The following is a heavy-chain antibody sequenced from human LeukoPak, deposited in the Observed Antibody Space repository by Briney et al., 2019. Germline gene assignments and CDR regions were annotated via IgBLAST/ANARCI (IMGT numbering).Heavy chain of an antibody. Sequence: SETLSLTCIVSGASINNYFWTWIRQPAGKGLEWIGRIYSGGSTIYDPSLNSRVTMSLDTSKNQFSLKLISVTAADTAVYYCARNSGDYWGQGTLVTVSS. V-gene: IGHV4-4*07. CDR2: IYSGGST. D-gene: IGHD4-23*01. J-gene: IGHJ4*02. CDR1: GASINNYF. CDR3: ARNSGDY.